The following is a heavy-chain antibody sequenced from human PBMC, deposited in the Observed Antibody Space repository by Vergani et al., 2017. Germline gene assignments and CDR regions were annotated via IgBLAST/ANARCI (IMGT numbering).Heavy chain of an antibody. J-gene: IGHJ5*02. V-gene: IGHV4-39*01. CDR1: GGSISSSSYY. D-gene: IGHD2/OR15-2a*01. Sequence: QLQLQESGPGLVKPSETLSLTCTVSGGSISSSSYYWGWIRQPPGKGLEWIGSIYYSGSTYYNPSLKSRVTISVDTSKNQFSLKLSSVTAADTAVYYCARSTTNTAFDPWGQGTLVTVSS. CDR2: IYYSGST. CDR3: ARSTTNTAFDP.